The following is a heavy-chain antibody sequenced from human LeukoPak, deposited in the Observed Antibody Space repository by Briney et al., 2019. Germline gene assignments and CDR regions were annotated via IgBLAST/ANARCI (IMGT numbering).Heavy chain of an antibody. CDR1: GFTFSSYS. Sequence: NPGGSLRLSCAVSGFTFSSYSMNWVRQAPGKGLEWVSSISSSSSYIYYADSVKGRFTISRDNAKNSLYLQMNSLRAEDTAVYYCARGGVIAVAGTNYFDYWGQGTLVTVSS. V-gene: IGHV3-21*01. CDR2: ISSSSSYI. J-gene: IGHJ4*02. D-gene: IGHD6-19*01. CDR3: ARGGVIAVAGTNYFDY.